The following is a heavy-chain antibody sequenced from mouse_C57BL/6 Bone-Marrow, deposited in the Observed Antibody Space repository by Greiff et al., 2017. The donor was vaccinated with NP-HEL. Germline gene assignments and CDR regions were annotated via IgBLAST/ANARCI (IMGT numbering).Heavy chain of an antibody. CDR2: ISNGGGST. V-gene: IGHV5-12*01. CDR1: GFTFSDYY. J-gene: IGHJ2*01. Sequence: EVQVVESGGGLVQPGGSLKLSCAASGFTFSDYYMYWVRQTPEKRLEWVAYISNGGGSTYYPDTVKGRFTISRDNAKNTLYLQMSRLKSEDTAMYYCARQGYLYYFDYWGQGTTLTVSS. CDR3: ARQGYLYYFDY. D-gene: IGHD2-2*01.